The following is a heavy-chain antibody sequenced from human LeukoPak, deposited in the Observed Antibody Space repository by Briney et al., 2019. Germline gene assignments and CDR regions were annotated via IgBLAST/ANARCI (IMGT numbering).Heavy chain of an antibody. D-gene: IGHD6-13*01. J-gene: IGHJ4*02. CDR3: ARGTTAAAGIFDC. CDR1: GGSICSFY. V-gene: IGHV4-4*07. CDR2: IYSSGST. Sequence: SETLSLTCSVSGGSICSFYWSWLRQPAGKGLVWIWRIYSSGSTNYNPSLNGRVTMSVDTSNSQFSLRLTSVTAADTAVYYCARGTTAAAGIFDCWGQGTLVTVSS.